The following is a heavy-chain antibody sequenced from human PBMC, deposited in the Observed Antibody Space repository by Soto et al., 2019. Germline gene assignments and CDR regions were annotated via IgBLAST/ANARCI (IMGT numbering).Heavy chain of an antibody. V-gene: IGHV4-39*01. Sequence: SETLSLTCTVSGGSISSSSYYWGWIRQPPGKGLEWIGSIYYSGSTYYNPSLKSRVTISVDTSKNQFSLKLSSVTAADTAVYYCASIAARTIDYWGKGTLVPVSS. CDR2: IYYSGST. CDR3: ASIAARTIDY. CDR1: GGSISSSSYY. D-gene: IGHD6-6*01. J-gene: IGHJ4*02.